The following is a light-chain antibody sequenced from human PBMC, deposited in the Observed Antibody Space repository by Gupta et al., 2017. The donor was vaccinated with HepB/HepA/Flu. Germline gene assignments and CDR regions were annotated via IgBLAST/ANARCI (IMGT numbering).Light chain of an antibody. V-gene: IGKV4-1*01. CDR3: QQEDNFPIT. CDR2: WAS. Sequence: DIVMTQSPDSLAVSLGERATINCKSSQSSLYSSNNKNYLTWYQQKPGQPPKLLIYWASTRESGVPDRFSGSGSGTDFTLTISSLQAEDVAVYYCQQEDNFPITSGQGTRMEIK. CDR1: QSSLYSSNNKNY. J-gene: IGKJ5*01.